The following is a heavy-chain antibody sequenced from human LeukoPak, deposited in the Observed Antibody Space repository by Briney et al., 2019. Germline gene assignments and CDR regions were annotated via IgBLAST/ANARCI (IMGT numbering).Heavy chain of an antibody. J-gene: IGHJ4*02. V-gene: IGHV4-38-2*02. CDR1: SSSISSVNY. D-gene: IGHD2-15*01. CDR3: VGGPLRTAPSY. CDR2: ISRTGNT. Sequence: SETLSLTCNVSSSSISSVNYWGWIRQPPGTGLEWIAFISRTGNTNYNPSLRSRVTISVDRSKNQFSLKVTSVTASDTALYFCVGGPLRTAPSYWGQGTLVTVSS.